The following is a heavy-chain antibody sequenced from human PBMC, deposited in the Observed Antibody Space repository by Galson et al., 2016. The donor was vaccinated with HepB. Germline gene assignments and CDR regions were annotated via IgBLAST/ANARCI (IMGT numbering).Heavy chain of an antibody. J-gene: IGHJ6*02. CDR3: ARLSSGYDSYYYYGMDV. Sequence: QSGAEVKKPGKSLKISCKGSGYKFITYWIAWVRQMPGKGLEWMGIIYPGDSDTRYSPSFQGQVTISADKSISTAYLQWSSLKASDTAMYYGARLSSGYDSYYYYGMDVWGQGTTVTVSS. V-gene: IGHV5-51*01. CDR1: GYKFITYW. CDR2: IYPGDSDT. D-gene: IGHD5-12*01.